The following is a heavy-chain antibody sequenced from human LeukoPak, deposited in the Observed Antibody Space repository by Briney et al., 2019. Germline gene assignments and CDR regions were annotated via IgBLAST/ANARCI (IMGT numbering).Heavy chain of an antibody. CDR2: FYYSGAT. J-gene: IGHJ3*02. CDR3: TKSRLPRSRVSFDI. Sequence: PSETLSLTCTVSGDSIKSYYWAWIRQPPGKGLEWLGDFYYSGATHLNPSLKSRVTISVDTSKNHFSLNLNSVTAADTAVYYCTKSRLPRSRVSFDIWGHGTMVTISS. D-gene: IGHD5/OR15-5a*01. V-gene: IGHV4-59*01. CDR1: GDSIKSYY.